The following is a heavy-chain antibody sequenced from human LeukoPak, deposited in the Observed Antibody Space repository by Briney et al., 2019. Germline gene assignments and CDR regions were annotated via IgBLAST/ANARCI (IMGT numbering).Heavy chain of an antibody. CDR3: ARGRRGIWLGLKVATYFDY. J-gene: IGHJ4*02. Sequence: SETLSLTCAVYGGSFSGYYWSWIRQPPGKGLEWIGEINHSGSTNYNPSLKSRVTISVDTSKNQFSLKLSSVTAADTAVYYCARGRRGIWLGLKVATYFDYWGQGTLVTVSS. D-gene: IGHD3-10*01. CDR1: GGSFSGYY. CDR2: INHSGST. V-gene: IGHV4-34*01.